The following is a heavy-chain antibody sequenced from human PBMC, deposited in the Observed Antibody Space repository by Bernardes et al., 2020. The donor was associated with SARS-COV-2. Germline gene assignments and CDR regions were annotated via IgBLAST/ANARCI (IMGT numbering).Heavy chain of an antibody. CDR3: ARETGSITIFGVVRYGMDV. CDR2: IYYSGST. Sequence: LSLTCTVSGGSISSGDYYWIWIRQPPGKGLEWIGYIYYSGSTYYNPSLKSRVTISVDTSKNQFSLKLSSVTAADTAVYYCARETGSITIFGVVRYGMDVWGQGTTVTVSS. D-gene: IGHD3-3*01. V-gene: IGHV4-30-4*01. J-gene: IGHJ6*02. CDR1: GGSISSGDYY.